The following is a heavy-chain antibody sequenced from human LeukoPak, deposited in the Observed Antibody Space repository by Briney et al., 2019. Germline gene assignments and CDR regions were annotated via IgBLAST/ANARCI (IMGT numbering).Heavy chain of an antibody. CDR2: INPNSGGT. Sequence: ASVKVSCKASGYTFTGYYMHWVRQAPGQGLEWMGWINPNSGGTNYTQKFQGRVTMTRDMSTSTVYMELSSLKSDDTAVYFCARVGQIGAVADYWGQGTLVTVSS. CDR3: ARVGQIGAVADY. V-gene: IGHV1-2*02. D-gene: IGHD6-13*01. CDR1: GYTFTGYY. J-gene: IGHJ4*02.